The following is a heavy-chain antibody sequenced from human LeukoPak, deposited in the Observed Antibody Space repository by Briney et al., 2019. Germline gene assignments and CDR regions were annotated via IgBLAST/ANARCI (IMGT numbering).Heavy chain of an antibody. CDR3: AKSGSYRFDY. D-gene: IGHD1-26*01. CDR1: GDSVSSNSVT. J-gene: IGHJ4*02. Sequence: SQTLSLTCAISGDSVSSNSVTWNWIRQSPSRGLEWLGRTYYRSTWYNDYAVSVRGRITVNPDTSKNQFSLHLNSVTPEDTAVYYCAKSGSYRFDYWGQRTLVTVSS. V-gene: IGHV6-1*01. CDR2: TYYRSTWYN.